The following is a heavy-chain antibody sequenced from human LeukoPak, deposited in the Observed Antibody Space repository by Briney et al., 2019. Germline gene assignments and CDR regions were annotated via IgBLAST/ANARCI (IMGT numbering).Heavy chain of an antibody. D-gene: IGHD3/OR15-3a*01. V-gene: IGHV3-30*03. CDR3: ARDSGFSGTQRGEY. CDR2: ISYDGSNK. J-gene: IGHJ4*02. Sequence: PGGSLRLSCAASGFTFNNYGMHWVRQAPGKGLEWVAVISYDGSNKYYADSVKGRFTISRDNSKNTLYLQMNSLRAEDTAFYYCARDSGFSGTQRGEYWGQGTLVTASS. CDR1: GFTFNNYG.